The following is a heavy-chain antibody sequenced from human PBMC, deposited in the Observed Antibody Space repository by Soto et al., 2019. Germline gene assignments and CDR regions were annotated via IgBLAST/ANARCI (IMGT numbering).Heavy chain of an antibody. CDR2: IYHSGTT. D-gene: IGHD3-16*01. CDR3: ARGDVADAFDI. V-gene: IGHV4-30-2*06. J-gene: IGHJ3*02. Sequence: QLQLQESGSGLVKPSQTLSLTCAVSGGSLSSGLYSWSWIRQSPGKGLEWIGYIYHSGTTYYNPSLKSRVIMSVDISKNQFSLRLNSVTAADTAVYYCARGDVADAFDIWGQGTMVTVSA. CDR1: GGSLSSGLYS.